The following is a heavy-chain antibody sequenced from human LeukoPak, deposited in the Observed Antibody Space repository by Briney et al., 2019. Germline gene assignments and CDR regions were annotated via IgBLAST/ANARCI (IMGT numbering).Heavy chain of an antibody. CDR2: ISGDGGST. CDR1: GFTFDDYA. V-gene: IGHV3-43*02. CDR3: ATRGYSYALDY. Sequence: PGGSLRLSCAVSGFTFDDYAMHWVRQAPGKGLEWVSLISGDGGSTYYADSVKGRFTISRDNSKNSPYLQMNSLRTEDTALYYCATRGYSYALDYWGQGTLVTVSS. J-gene: IGHJ4*02. D-gene: IGHD5-18*01.